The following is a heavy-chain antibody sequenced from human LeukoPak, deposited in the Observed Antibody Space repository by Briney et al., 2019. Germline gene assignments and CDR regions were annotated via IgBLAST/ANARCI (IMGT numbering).Heavy chain of an antibody. CDR3: ARAKRELPSYYYYMDV. Sequence: VGSVKVSCKASGYTFTSYDINWVRQATGQGLEWMGWMNPNSGNTGYAQKFQGRVTMTRNTSISTAYMELSSLRSEDTAVYYCARAKRELPSYYYYMDVWGKGTTVTVSS. V-gene: IGHV1-8*01. CDR1: GYTFTSYD. D-gene: IGHD1-26*01. J-gene: IGHJ6*03. CDR2: MNPNSGNT.